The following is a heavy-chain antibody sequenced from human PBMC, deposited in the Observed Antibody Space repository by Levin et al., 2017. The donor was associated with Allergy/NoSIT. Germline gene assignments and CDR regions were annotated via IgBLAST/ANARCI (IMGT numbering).Heavy chain of an antibody. Sequence: PGGSLRLSCQGSGSSFTSYWIGWVRQMPGKGLEWMGIIYPGDSDTRYSPSFQGQVTISADTSISTAYLQWSSLKASDTAIYYCARRGTRDYYYYMDVWGKGTTVTVSS. CDR2: IYPGDSDT. D-gene: IGHD1-1*01. CDR1: GSSFTSYW. J-gene: IGHJ6*03. CDR3: ARRGTRDYYYYMDV. V-gene: IGHV5-51*01.